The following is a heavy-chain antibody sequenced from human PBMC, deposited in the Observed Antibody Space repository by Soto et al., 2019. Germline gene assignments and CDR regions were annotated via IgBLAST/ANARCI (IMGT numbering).Heavy chain of an antibody. Sequence: AGSLRLSCAASGFTFSSYGMHWVRQAPGKGLEWVAVIWYDGSNKYYADSVKGRFTISRDNSKNTLYLQMNSLRAEDTAVYYCAGGRSSGWLNYYYYRMDVWGQGTTFTVSS. J-gene: IGHJ6*02. CDR3: AGGRSSGWLNYYYYRMDV. V-gene: IGHV3-33*01. CDR1: GFTFSSYG. CDR2: IWYDGSNK. D-gene: IGHD6-19*01.